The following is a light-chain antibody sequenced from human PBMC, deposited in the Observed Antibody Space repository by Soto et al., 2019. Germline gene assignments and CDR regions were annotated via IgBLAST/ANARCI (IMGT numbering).Light chain of an antibody. V-gene: IGKV3-20*01. CDR1: QSVSNSY. CDR2: DAS. J-gene: IGKJ4*01. CDR3: QQYGSSPLT. Sequence: EIVLTQSPGTLSLSPGERATLSCRASQSVSNSYLAWYQQKPEQAPRLLIYDASSRATGIPDWFSSRGSWKVFTPTISRLEPDDVAVYYCQQYGSSPLTFGGGTKVEIK.